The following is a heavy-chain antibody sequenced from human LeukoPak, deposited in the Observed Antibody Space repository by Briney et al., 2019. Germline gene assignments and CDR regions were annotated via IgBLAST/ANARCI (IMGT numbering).Heavy chain of an antibody. D-gene: IGHD3-22*01. CDR1: GGSISSGDYY. V-gene: IGHV4-30-4*01. CDR3: AREKGYYDSSGYSFIDY. J-gene: IGHJ4*02. CDR2: IYYSGST. Sequence: SQTLSLTCTVSGGSISSGDYYWSWIRQPPGKGLEWIGYIYYSGSTYYNPSLKSRVTISVDTSKNQFSLKLGSVTAADTAVYYCAREKGYYDSSGYSFIDYWGQGTLVTVSS.